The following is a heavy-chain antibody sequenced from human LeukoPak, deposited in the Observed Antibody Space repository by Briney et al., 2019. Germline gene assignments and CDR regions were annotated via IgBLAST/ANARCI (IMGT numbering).Heavy chain of an antibody. V-gene: IGHV1-69*05. CDR1: GGTFSSYA. CDR2: IIPIFGTA. D-gene: IGHD3-22*01. CDR3: ARNPDPIVVVIPLFDY. Sequence: ASVKVSCMASGGTFSSYAISRVRQAPGQGLEWMGGIIPIFGTANYAQKFQGRVTITTDESTSTAYMELSSLRSEDTAVYYCARNPDPIVVVIPLFDYWGQGTLVTVSS. J-gene: IGHJ4*02.